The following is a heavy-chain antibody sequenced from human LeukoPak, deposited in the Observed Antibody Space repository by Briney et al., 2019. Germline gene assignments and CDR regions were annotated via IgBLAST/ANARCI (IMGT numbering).Heavy chain of an antibody. V-gene: IGHV3-15*01. CDR3: TTGLKTYYSDSSGYYLGDY. Sequence: GGSLRLSCAASGFTLRNAWMSWVRQAPGKGLEWVGRIRSKTDGGTTDYTAPVKGRFTVSRDDSKNTLYLQVNSLKTEDTAVYYCTTGLKTYYSDSSGYYLGDYWGQGTLVTVSS. CDR1: GFTLRNAW. D-gene: IGHD3-22*01. CDR2: IRSKTDGGTT. J-gene: IGHJ4*02.